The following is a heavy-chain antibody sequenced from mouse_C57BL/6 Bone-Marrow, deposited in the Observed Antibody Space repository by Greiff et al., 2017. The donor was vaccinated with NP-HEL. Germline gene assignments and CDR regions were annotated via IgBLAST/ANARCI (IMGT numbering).Heavy chain of an antibody. J-gene: IGHJ2*01. D-gene: IGHD4-1*01. V-gene: IGHV14-4*01. Sequence: VHVKQSGAELVRPGASVKLSCTASGFNIKDDYMHWVKQRPEQGLEWIGWIDPENGDTEYASKFQGKATITADTSSNTAYLQLSSLTSEDTAVYYCTNWDGDYWGQGTTLTVSS. CDR3: TNWDGDY. CDR1: GFNIKDDY. CDR2: IDPENGDT.